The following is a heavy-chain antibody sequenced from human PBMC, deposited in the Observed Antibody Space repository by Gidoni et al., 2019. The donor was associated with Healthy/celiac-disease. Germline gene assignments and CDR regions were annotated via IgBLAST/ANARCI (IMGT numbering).Heavy chain of an antibody. Sequence: QLQLQESGPGLVKPSETLSLTCTVSGGSISRSRYYWGWLRQPPGKVLEWIGSIYYSGSTYYNPSLKSRVTIYGDTSKNQFSLKLSSVTAADTAVYYCWFRGNGGAVYYYYYMDVWGKGTTVTVSS. CDR1: GGSISRSRYY. J-gene: IGHJ6*03. V-gene: IGHV4-39*01. CDR2: IYYSGST. D-gene: IGHD2-15*01. CDR3: WFRGNGGAVYYYYYMDV.